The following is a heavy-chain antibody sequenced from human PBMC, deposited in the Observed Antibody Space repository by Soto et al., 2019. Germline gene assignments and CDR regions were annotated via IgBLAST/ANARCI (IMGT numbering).Heavy chain of an antibody. Sequence: SETLSLTCTVSGGSISSYYWSWIRQPPGKGLEWIGYIYYSGSTNYNPSLKSRVTISVDTSKNQFSLKLNFVTAADTAVYYCARLQQQLVLWGQGTLVTVAS. V-gene: IGHV4-59*08. CDR1: GGSISSYY. D-gene: IGHD6-13*01. J-gene: IGHJ4*02. CDR2: IYYSGST. CDR3: ARLQQQLVL.